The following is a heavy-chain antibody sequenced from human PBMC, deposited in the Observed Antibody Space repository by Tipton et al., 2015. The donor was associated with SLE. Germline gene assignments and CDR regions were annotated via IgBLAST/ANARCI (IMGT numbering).Heavy chain of an antibody. J-gene: IGHJ3*02. CDR2: IYYSGST. Sequence: TLSLTCTVSGGSISSSSYYWGWIRQPPGKGLEWIGYIYYSGSTNYNPSLKSRVTISVDTSKNQFSLKLSSVTAADTAVYYCARAPQGGDYVEAFDIWGQGTMVTVSS. CDR1: GGSISSSSYY. D-gene: IGHD4-17*01. V-gene: IGHV4-61*05. CDR3: ARAPQGGDYVEAFDI.